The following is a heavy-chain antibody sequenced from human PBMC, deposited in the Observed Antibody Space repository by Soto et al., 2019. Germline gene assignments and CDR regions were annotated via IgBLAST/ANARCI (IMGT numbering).Heavy chain of an antibody. CDR3: ARGDYHDTGGPFSDAFEF. Sequence: GGSLRLSCAASGFTFSSYWMSLVRQAQGTGLEWVANIKQDGSQKWYVDSVKGRFTISRDNAKNSLYLQMSSLRAEDTAIYYCARGDYHDTGGPFSDAFEFWGLGTMVTVSS. V-gene: IGHV3-7*04. D-gene: IGHD3-22*01. J-gene: IGHJ3*01. CDR1: GFTFSSYW. CDR2: IKQDGSQK.